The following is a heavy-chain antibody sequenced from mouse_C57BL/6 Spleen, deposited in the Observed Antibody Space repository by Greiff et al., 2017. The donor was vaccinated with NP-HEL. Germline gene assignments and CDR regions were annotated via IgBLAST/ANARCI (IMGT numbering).Heavy chain of an antibody. J-gene: IGHJ4*01. V-gene: IGHV5-17*01. Sequence: EVQRVESGGGLVKPGGSLKLSCAASGFTFSDYGMHWVRQAPEKGLEWVAYISSGSSTVYYADTVKGRFPISRDNAKNTLFLQMTSLRSEDTAMYYCSTEVITTIYYYAMDYWGQGTSVTVSS. D-gene: IGHD2-4*01. CDR3: STEVITTIYYYAMDY. CDR1: GFTFSDYG. CDR2: ISSGSSTV.